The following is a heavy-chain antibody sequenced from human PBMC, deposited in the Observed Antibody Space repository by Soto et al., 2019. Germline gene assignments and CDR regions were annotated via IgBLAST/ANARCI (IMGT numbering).Heavy chain of an antibody. CDR2: ISNYNGNT. J-gene: IGHJ5*02. Sequence: SVKVSFKSSCYTFTSYGMSWVRQAPGQGLEWMGWISNYNGNTNYAQKVQDRVTMTTDTSASTTYMELRSLGSDDTAVYYCARGPRYCSSTTCFSGVTWFDPWGQGTLVTVS. CDR1: CYTFTSYG. CDR3: ARGPRYCSSTTCFSGVTWFDP. D-gene: IGHD2-2*01. V-gene: IGHV1-18*04.